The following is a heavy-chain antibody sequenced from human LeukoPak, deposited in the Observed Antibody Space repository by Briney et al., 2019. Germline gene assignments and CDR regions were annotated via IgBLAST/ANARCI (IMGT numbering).Heavy chain of an antibody. CDR2: INPSGGST. CDR1: GYTFSSFY. V-gene: IGHV1-46*01. CDR3: ARILRRHGTTFDY. Sequence: ASVKVSCKAVGYTFSSFYIHWVRQAPGQGLEWMGLINPSGGSTTFAERFQSRVAMTTDRSTDTVYMELRSLKSEDTAFYYCARILRRHGTTFDYWGQGTLVTVSS. J-gene: IGHJ4*02. D-gene: IGHD2/OR15-2a*01.